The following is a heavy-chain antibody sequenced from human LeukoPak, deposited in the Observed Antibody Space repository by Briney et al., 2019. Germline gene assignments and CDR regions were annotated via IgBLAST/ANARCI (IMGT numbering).Heavy chain of an antibody. Sequence: GGSLRLSCAASGFIFSNYSMYWVRQAPGRGLVRVSHINSDGSSTTYADSVKGRFTVSRDNAKNTLYLEMNSLSAEDTAIYYCARVGSNCGGDCYPYAFDVWGQGTVVTVSS. CDR3: ARVGSNCGGDCYPYAFDV. CDR2: INSDGSST. V-gene: IGHV3-74*01. D-gene: IGHD2-21*02. CDR1: GFIFSNYS. J-gene: IGHJ3*01.